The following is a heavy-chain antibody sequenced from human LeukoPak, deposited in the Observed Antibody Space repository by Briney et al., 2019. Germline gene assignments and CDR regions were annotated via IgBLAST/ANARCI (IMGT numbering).Heavy chain of an antibody. D-gene: IGHD3-10*01. CDR2: ISDSGGRT. J-gene: IGHJ4*02. V-gene: IGHV3-23*01. Sequence: GGSLRLSCAVSGITLSNYGMSWVRQAPGKGLEWVAGISDSGGRTNYADSVKGRFTISRDNPKNTLYLQMNSLRAEDTAVYFCAKWGVIRVILVGFHKEAYYFDSWGQGALVTVSS. CDR1: GITLSNYG. CDR3: AKWGVIRVILVGFHKEAYYFDS.